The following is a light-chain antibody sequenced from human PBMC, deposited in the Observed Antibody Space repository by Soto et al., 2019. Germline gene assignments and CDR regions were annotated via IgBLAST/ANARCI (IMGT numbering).Light chain of an antibody. CDR3: QHYDRYSGT. Sequence: DIQMTQAPSTLSASVGDRVTITFRASQRISTWLAWYQQKPGKVPKLLISDASTLDSGVPSRFRGSGFGTEFTLTINSLQPDDFATYYCQHYDRYSGTFGQGTKVDIK. CDR1: QRISTW. J-gene: IGKJ1*01. V-gene: IGKV1-5*01. CDR2: DAS.